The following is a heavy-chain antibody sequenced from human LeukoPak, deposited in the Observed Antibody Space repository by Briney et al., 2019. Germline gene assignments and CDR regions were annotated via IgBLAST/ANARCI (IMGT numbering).Heavy chain of an antibody. J-gene: IGHJ6*03. CDR1: GFTFSDYY. V-gene: IGHV3-11*01. CDR2: ISSSGSTI. CDR3: ARYNWNANYMDV. D-gene: IGHD1-1*01. Sequence: GGSLRLSCAASGFTFSDYYMSWIRQAPGKGLEWVSYISSSGSTIYYADSVKGRFTISRDNAKNSLYLQMNSLRAEDTALYYCARYNWNANYMDVWGKGTTVTVSS.